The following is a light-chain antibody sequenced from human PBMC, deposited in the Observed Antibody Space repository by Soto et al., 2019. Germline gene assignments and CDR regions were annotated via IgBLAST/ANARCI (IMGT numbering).Light chain of an antibody. CDR3: QQYNNWPHT. Sequence: EIVMTQSPATLSVSPGERATLSSRASQSVSSDLAWYLQKPGQAPSLLVYGASTRATGMPARFSGSGSGTEFTLTISSLQSEDFAVYYCQQYNNWPHTFGQGTKLEI. V-gene: IGKV3-15*01. J-gene: IGKJ2*01. CDR1: QSVSSD. CDR2: GAS.